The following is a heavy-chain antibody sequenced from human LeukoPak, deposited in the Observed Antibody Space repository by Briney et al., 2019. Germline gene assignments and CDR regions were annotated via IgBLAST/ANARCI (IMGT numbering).Heavy chain of an antibody. CDR2: ISSSSSFI. V-gene: IGHV3-21*01. D-gene: IGHD4-23*01. CDR1: GFTLSDYN. CDR3: ASGGQTFDY. Sequence: PGGSLRLSCAASGFTLSDYNMNWVRQAPGRGLEWVSSISSSSSFIYYADSVKGRFTISRDNAKNSLYLQMNSLRAEDTAVYYCASGGQTFDYWGQGTLVTVSS. J-gene: IGHJ4*02.